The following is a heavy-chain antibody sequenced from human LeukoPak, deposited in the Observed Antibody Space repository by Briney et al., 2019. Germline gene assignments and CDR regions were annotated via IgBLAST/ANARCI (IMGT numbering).Heavy chain of an antibody. CDR1: NYTFTTSY. V-gene: IGHV1-46*01. CDR2: ITPSGGTI. D-gene: IGHD3-10*01. Sequence: ASVKVSCKPSNYTFTTSYMYWVRQAPGQGLEWMGMITPSGGTIRYAQNFQGRITVTRDTSTSTVYMELSSLRSEDTAVYYCARDPGITMVRGVKDYYMDVWGKGTTVTVSS. J-gene: IGHJ6*03. CDR3: ARDPGITMVRGVKDYYMDV.